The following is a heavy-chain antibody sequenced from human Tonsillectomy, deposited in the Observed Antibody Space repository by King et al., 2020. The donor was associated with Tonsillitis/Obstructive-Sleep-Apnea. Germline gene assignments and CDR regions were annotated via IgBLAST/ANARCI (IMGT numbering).Heavy chain of an antibody. Sequence: VQLQQWGAGLLKPSETLSLTCAVYGGSFSDYYWSGIRQPPGRGLEWIGEINHGGSTNYNPSLKSRVTISLDTSKNQVSLKLSSVTAADTAVYYCARDNIVVVSGAIPSYFDYWGQGTLVTVTS. CDR3: ARDNIVVVSGAIPSYFDY. CDR1: GGSFSDYY. J-gene: IGHJ4*02. V-gene: IGHV4-34*01. D-gene: IGHD2-2*01. CDR2: INHGGST.